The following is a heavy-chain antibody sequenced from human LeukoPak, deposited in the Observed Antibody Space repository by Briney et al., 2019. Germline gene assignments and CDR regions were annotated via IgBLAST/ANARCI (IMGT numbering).Heavy chain of an antibody. V-gene: IGHV3-21*01. D-gene: IGHD6-6*01. Sequence: GGSLRLSCAASGFTFSSYSMNWVRQAPGKGLEWVSAISSSSSYIYYADSVKGRFTISRDNAKNSLYLQMNSLRAEDTAVYYCARDYWQLVRGWFDPWGQGTLVTVSS. CDR2: ISSSSSYI. J-gene: IGHJ5*02. CDR1: GFTFSSYS. CDR3: ARDYWQLVRGWFDP.